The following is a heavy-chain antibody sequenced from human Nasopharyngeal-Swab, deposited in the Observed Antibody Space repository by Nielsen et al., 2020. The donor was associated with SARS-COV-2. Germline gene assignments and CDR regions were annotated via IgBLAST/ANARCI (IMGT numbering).Heavy chain of an antibody. J-gene: IGHJ3*02. CDR3: ARDDVGGAFDI. D-gene: IGHD3-16*01. Sequence: GGSLRLSCAASGLTFSSYAMHWVRQAPGKGLEYISGITSNGGSTYSANSVKGRFTISRDNSKNTLYLQMGSLRSEDMAVYYCARDDVGGAFDIWGQGTMVTVSS. CDR1: GLTFSSYA. CDR2: ITSNGGST. V-gene: IGHV3-64*01.